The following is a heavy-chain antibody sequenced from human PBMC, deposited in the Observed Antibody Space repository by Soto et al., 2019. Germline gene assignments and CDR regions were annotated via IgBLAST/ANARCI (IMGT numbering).Heavy chain of an antibody. CDR3: AKDPPTSYSRVVRGVTKGFDY. J-gene: IGHJ4*02. V-gene: IGHV3-23*01. Sequence: EVQLLESGGGLVQPGGSLRLSCAASGFTFSSYAMSWVRQAPGKGLEWVSAISGSGGSTYYADSVKGRFTISRDNSKNTLYLQMNSLRAEDTAVYYCAKDPPTSYSRVVRGVTKGFDYWGQGTLVTVSS. CDR2: ISGSGGST. CDR1: GFTFSSYA. D-gene: IGHD3-10*01.